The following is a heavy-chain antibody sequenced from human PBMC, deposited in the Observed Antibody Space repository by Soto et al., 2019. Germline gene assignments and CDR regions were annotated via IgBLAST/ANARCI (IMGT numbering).Heavy chain of an antibody. CDR3: TRDYGDRGAY. CDR2: IYNGGRT. Sequence: EVQLVQSGGGLVQPGGSLRLSFAASGLTVSNTYMSWVRQAPGKGLEWVSVIYNGGRTYYTDSVKGRFTISRDNSKNTLYLQMNSLRADDTAAYYCTRDYGDRGAYWGQGTLVTVSS. V-gene: IGHV3-66*01. D-gene: IGHD4-17*01. J-gene: IGHJ4*02. CDR1: GLTVSNTY.